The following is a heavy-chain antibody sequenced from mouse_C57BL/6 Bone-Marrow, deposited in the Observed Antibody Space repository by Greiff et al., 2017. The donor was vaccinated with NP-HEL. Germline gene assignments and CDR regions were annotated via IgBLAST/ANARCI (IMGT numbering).Heavy chain of an antibody. CDR3: ARGIYYGSSSYAMDY. J-gene: IGHJ4*01. Sequence: VQLQQSGAELARPGASVKLSCKASGYTFTSYGISWVKQRTGQGLEWIGEIYPRSGNTYYIEKFKGKATLTADKSSSTAYMELRSLTSEDSAVYFCARGIYYGSSSYAMDYWGQGTSVTVSS. CDR1: GYTFTSYG. CDR2: IYPRSGNT. V-gene: IGHV1-81*01. D-gene: IGHD1-1*01.